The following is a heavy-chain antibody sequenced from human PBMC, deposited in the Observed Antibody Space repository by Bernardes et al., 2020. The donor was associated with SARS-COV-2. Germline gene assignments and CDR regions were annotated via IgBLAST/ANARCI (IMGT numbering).Heavy chain of an antibody. CDR3: VKGSVAVAGVDY. D-gene: IGHD6-19*01. V-gene: IGHV3-64D*06. CDR1: GFTFRSYA. Sequence: GGSLILSCSASGFTFRSYALHWVRQAPGKGLEYVSAISSDGDNTYYADSVKGRFIISRDNSKNMLHLQMSSLRLEDTAMYYCVKGSVAVAGVDYWGQGTLVTVSS. CDR2: ISSDGDNT. J-gene: IGHJ4*02.